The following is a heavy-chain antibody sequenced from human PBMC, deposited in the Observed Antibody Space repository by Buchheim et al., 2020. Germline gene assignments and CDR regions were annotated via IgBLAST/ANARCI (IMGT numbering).Heavy chain of an antibody. Sequence: EVQLVESGGGLVQPGGSLRLSCAASGFTVSSNYMSWVRQAPGKGLEWVSVIYSGGSTYYADSVKGRFTISRDNSKNTLYIKMNSLRAEDTAVYYCARGGSYDSSGYYYLDYWGQGTL. D-gene: IGHD3-22*01. CDR2: IYSGGST. V-gene: IGHV3-66*01. CDR3: ARGGSYDSSGYYYLDY. J-gene: IGHJ4*02. CDR1: GFTVSSNY.